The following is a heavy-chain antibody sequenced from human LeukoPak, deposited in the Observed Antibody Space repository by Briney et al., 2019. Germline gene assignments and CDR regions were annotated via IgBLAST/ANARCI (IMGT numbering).Heavy chain of an antibody. CDR2: IYYSGST. CDR1: GGSISSSSYY. V-gene: IGHV4-39*07. D-gene: IGHD5-24*01. CDR3: ARRRRDGNADY. J-gene: IGHJ4*02. Sequence: PSETLSLTCTVSGGSISSSSYYWGWIRQPPGKGLEWIGSIYYSGSTHYNPSLKSRVTISVDTSKNQFSLKLSSVTAADTAVYYCARRRRDGNADYWGQGTLVTVSS.